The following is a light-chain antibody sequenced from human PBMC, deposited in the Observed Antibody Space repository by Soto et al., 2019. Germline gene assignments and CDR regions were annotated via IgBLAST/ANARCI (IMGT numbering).Light chain of an antibody. CDR3: MHALQTPWT. V-gene: IGKV2-28*01. Sequence: DIVMTQSPLSLPVTPGEPASISCRSSQSLIHSNGYNYLDWYLQKPGQPPQLLIYLGSSRASGVPDRFSGSGSGTDFTLKISRVEAEDVGVYSCMHALQTPWTFGQGTKVDIK. CDR1: QSLIHSNGYNY. CDR2: LGS. J-gene: IGKJ2*02.